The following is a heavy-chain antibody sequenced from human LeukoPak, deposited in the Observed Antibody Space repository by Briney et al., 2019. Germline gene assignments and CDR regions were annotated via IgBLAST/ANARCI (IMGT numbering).Heavy chain of an antibody. V-gene: IGHV4-61*02. Sequence: PSETLSLTCTVSGGSISSGSYYWRWLRQPAGTGLEWFGRIYNSGSTNYNPSLKSRVTISVDPSKSQFSLKLISVTAADTAVYYCARERDDPMPYGRDVWGQGTTVTGSS. CDR3: ARERDDPMPYGRDV. J-gene: IGHJ6*02. CDR2: IYNSGST. D-gene: IGHD2-2*01. CDR1: GGSISSGSYY.